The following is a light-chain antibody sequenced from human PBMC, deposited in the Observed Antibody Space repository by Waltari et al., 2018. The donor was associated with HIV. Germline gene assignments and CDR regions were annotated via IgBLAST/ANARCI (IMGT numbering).Light chain of an antibody. CDR3: QSSYTNNQV. CDR2: EDT. CDR1: SGSIASNY. J-gene: IGLJ3*02. V-gene: IGLV6-57*03. Sequence: NFMLTQPHSVSESPGKTVTISCTRSSGSIASNYVQWYQQRPGHAPTAGIDEDTQRASGGPERFSGSVDSSSNSAYLTISGLKTEDEADYDCQSSYTNNQVCGGGTKLTVL.